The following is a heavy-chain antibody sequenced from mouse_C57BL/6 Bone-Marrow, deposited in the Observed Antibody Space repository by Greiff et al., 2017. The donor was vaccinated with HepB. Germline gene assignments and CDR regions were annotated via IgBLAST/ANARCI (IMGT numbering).Heavy chain of an antibody. Sequence: QVQLQQPGAELVRPGTSVKLSCKASGYTFTSYWMHWVKQRPGQGLEWIGEIDPSDSDTNYNQKFKGKATLTVDTSSSTAYMQLSSLTSEDSAVYYCARTLHYCSSGGYYLDYWGQGTTLTVSS. CDR3: ARTLHYCSSGGYYLDY. J-gene: IGHJ2*01. CDR1: GYTFTSYW. CDR2: IDPSDSDT. D-gene: IGHD1-2*01. V-gene: IGHV1-59*01.